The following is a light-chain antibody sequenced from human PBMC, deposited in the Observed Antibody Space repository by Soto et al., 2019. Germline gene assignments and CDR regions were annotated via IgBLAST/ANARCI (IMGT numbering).Light chain of an antibody. CDR2: KAS. J-gene: IGKJ2*01. CDR3: QQYNASFPYT. V-gene: IGKV1-5*03. Sequence: DIQLTQSPSTLSASIGDRVTITCRASQSISTWLAWYQQKPGTAPKLLIYKASTLEGGVPSSFSGSRSGTEFTLTVRSLQPDDFATYYSQQYNASFPYTFGQGPKLEIK. CDR1: QSISTW.